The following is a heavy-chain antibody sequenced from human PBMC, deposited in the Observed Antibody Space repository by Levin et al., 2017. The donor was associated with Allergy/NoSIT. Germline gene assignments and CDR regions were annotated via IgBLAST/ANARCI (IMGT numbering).Heavy chain of an antibody. J-gene: IGHJ4*02. CDR1: GFTFKLYG. V-gene: IGHV3-30*18. CDR2: ISYDGSDK. D-gene: IGHD3-9*01. Sequence: GESLKISCGGSGFTFKLYGMHWVRQAPGKGLEWVSLISYDGSDKFYADSVKGRFTVSRDNSKNTLYLQMNSLRPEDTAVYFCAKVYDILKVLDLIDNWGQGTLVTVSS. CDR3: AKVYDILKVLDLIDN.